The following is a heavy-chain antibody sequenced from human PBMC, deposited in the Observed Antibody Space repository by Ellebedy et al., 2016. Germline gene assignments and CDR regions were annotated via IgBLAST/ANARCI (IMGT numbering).Heavy chain of an antibody. CDR2: ISYDGSNK. D-gene: IGHD4-17*01. CDR1: GFTFSSYA. J-gene: IGHJ5*02. V-gene: IGHV3-30-3*01. Sequence: GGSLRLSCAASGFTFSSYAMHWVRQAPGKGLEWVAVISYDGSNKYYADSVKGRFTISRDNAKNSLYLQMNSLRAEDTAVYYCARVRTVTFDPWGQGTLVTVSS. CDR3: ARVRTVTFDP.